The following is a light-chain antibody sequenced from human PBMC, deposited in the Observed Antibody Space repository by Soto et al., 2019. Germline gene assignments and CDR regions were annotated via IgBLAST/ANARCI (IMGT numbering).Light chain of an antibody. J-gene: IGKJ2*01. CDR1: QGISSC. CDR2: AAS. Sequence: DIQMTQSPSFVSASVGDRVTITCRASQGISSCLAWYQHKPGRAPKLLLHAASSLDTGVPSRFSGSGSGTDFTLTISSLQPEDFATYYCQQTTSLPLTFGEGTKLEIK. CDR3: QQTTSLPLT. V-gene: IGKV1-12*01.